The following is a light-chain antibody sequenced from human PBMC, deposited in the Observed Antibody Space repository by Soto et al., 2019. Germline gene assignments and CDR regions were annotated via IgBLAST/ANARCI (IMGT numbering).Light chain of an antibody. Sequence: DIQMTQSPYSLSASLGDRVTITCRASQSISIYLSWYQQKPGKPPKLLIYAASSLQSGVPSRFSGSASGTDFTLTISSLQPEDFATYYCQQSYSIPRTFCQGTKVEIK. V-gene: IGKV1-39*01. J-gene: IGKJ2*01. CDR3: QQSYSIPRT. CDR2: AAS. CDR1: QSISIY.